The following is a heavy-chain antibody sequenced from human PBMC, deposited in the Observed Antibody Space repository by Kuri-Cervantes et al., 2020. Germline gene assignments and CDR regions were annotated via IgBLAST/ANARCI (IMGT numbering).Heavy chain of an antibody. J-gene: IGHJ3*02. V-gene: IGHV3-30*18. D-gene: IGHD3-16*01. CDR3: AKSALGAFDI. Sequence: GESLKISCAASGLTFSSYGMHWVRQAPGKGLEWVAVISFDGSHRYSADSVKGRFTISRDNSKNTLYLQMNSLGPDDTAVYYCAKSALGAFDIWGQGTMVTVSS. CDR2: ISFDGSHR. CDR1: GLTFSSYG.